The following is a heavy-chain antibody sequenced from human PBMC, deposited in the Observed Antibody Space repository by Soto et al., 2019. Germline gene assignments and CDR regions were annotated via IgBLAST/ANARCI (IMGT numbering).Heavy chain of an antibody. V-gene: IGHV1-18*04. Sequence: QVQLVQSGAEMKKPGASVKVSCKASGYTFTTYGISWVRQAPGQGLEWMGWISAYNGNTHYAQKLQGRVTMTTDTSTSTAYVELRSLRSDDTAVYYCAREHFPSTDVSFDYWGQGTLVTVSS. J-gene: IGHJ4*02. CDR1: GYTFTTYG. D-gene: IGHD3-3*02. CDR2: ISAYNGNT. CDR3: AREHFPSTDVSFDY.